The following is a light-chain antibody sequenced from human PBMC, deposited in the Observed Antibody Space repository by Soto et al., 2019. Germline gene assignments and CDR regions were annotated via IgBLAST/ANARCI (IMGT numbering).Light chain of an antibody. CDR1: SGHSSYA. J-gene: IGLJ2*01. CDR2: LDSDGSH. V-gene: IGLV4-69*01. Sequence: QLVLTQSPSASASLGASVELTCTLSSGHSSYAIAWHQQQPEKGPRYLMKLDSDGSHTKGDAIPDRFSGSSSGAERYLTISRLQSEDEADYYCQTWGTGIHVVFGGGTKVTVL. CDR3: QTWGTGIHVV.